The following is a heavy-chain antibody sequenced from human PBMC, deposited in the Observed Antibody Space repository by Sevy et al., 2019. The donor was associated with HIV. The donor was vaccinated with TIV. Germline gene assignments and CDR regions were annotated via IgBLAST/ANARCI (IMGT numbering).Heavy chain of an antibody. J-gene: IGHJ6*02. CDR1: GFTFSNAW. D-gene: IGHD2-2*01. V-gene: IGHV3-15*07. CDR3: TTEGIVLAYGMDL. Sequence: GGSLRLSCAASGFTFSNAWMNWVRQAPGKGLEWVGRIKIKTDGGITDFAAPVKGRFTISRDDSKNTLYLQMNSLKTEHTAVYFCTTEGIVLAYGMDLWGQGTTVTVSS. CDR2: IKIKTDGGIT.